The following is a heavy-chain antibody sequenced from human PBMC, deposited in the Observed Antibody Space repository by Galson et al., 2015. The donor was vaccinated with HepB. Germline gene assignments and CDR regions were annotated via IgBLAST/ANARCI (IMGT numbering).Heavy chain of an antibody. J-gene: IGHJ6*02. V-gene: IGHV3-53*01. Sequence: LRLSCAASGFTVSSNYMSWVRQAPGKGLEWVSVIYSGGSTYYADSVKGRFTISRDNSKNTLYLQMNSLRAEDTAVYYCARDNYYYYGMDVWGQGTTVTVSS. CDR1: GFTVSSNY. CDR3: ARDNYYYYGMDV. CDR2: IYSGGST.